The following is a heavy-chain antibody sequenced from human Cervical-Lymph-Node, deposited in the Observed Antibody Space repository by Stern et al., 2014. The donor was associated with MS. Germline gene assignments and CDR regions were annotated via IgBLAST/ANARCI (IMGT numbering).Heavy chain of an antibody. D-gene: IGHD6-13*01. Sequence: QVQLQQWGAGLLKPSETLSLTCAVYGGSFSGYYWSWIRQPPGKGLESIGEINHSGSTNYNPSLKSRVTISVDTSKNQFSLKLSSVTAADTAVYYCARGGRIAARMDVWGQGTTVTVSS. CDR1: GGSFSGYY. V-gene: IGHV4-34*01. J-gene: IGHJ6*02. CDR2: INHSGST. CDR3: ARGGRIAARMDV.